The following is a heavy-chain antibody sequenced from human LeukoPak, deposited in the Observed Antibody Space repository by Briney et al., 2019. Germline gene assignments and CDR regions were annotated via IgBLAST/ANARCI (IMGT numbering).Heavy chain of an antibody. Sequence: GGSLRLSCAASGFAFSSYAMSWVRQAPGKGLEWVSAISGSGGSTYYADSVKGRFTISRDNSKNTLYLQMNSLRAEDTAVYYCAIMGGYDSSGYYDHPVDYWGQGTLVTVSS. CDR1: GFAFSSYA. J-gene: IGHJ4*02. D-gene: IGHD3-22*01. V-gene: IGHV3-23*01. CDR3: AIMGGYDSSGYYDHPVDY. CDR2: ISGSGGST.